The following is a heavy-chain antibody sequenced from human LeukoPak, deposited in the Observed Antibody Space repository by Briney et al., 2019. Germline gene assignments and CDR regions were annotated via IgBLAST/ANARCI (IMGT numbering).Heavy chain of an antibody. CDR3: ARDVAYCSGGSCYYYGMDV. D-gene: IGHD2-15*01. Sequence: PSETLSLTYTVSGGSISSYYWSWIRQPPGKGLEWIGYIYYSGSTNYNPSLKSRVTISVDTSNNQFSLKLSSVTAADTAVYYCARDVAYCSGGSCYYYGMDVWGQRTTVTVSS. CDR2: IYYSGST. V-gene: IGHV4-59*01. J-gene: IGHJ6*02. CDR1: GGSISSYY.